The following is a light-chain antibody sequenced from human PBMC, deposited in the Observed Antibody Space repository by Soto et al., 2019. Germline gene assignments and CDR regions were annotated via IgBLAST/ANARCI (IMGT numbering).Light chain of an antibody. CDR1: SGHSSYA. J-gene: IGLJ3*02. Sequence: QPVLTQSPSASASLGASVKLTCTLSSGHSSYAIAWYQQQPEKGPRYLMNLNSDGSHSKGDGIPDRFSGSSSGAEHYLTISSLQSEDEADYYCQTWGTGAWVFGGGSKVTV. V-gene: IGLV4-69*01. CDR3: QTWGTGAWV. CDR2: LNSDGSH.